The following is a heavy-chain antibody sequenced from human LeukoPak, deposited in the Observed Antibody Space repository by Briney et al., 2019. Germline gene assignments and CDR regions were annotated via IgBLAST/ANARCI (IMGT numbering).Heavy chain of an antibody. D-gene: IGHD2-2*01. Sequence: PGGSLRLSCAASGFTFSSYAMSWVRQAPGKGLEWVSAISGSGGSTYYADSVKGRFTISRDNAKNSLYLQMTSLRAEDTAVYYCARENRSTSCCFDYWGQGTLVTVSS. CDR3: ARENRSTSCCFDY. CDR1: GFTFSSYA. J-gene: IGHJ4*02. CDR2: ISGSGGST. V-gene: IGHV3-23*01.